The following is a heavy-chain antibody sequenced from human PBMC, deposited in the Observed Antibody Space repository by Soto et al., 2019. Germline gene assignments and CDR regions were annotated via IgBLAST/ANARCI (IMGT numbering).Heavy chain of an antibody. CDR3: ARGNHYYDSSGYYSYYYYGMDV. CDR2: IYYSGST. J-gene: IGHJ6*02. CDR1: GGSISSGGYY. V-gene: IGHV4-31*03. D-gene: IGHD3-22*01. Sequence: KTSETLSLTCTVSGGSISSGGYYWSWIRQHPGKGLEWIGYIYYSGSTYYNPSLKSRVTISVDTSKNQFSLKLSSVTAADTAVYYCARGNHYYDSSGYYSYYYYGMDVWGQGTTVTVSS.